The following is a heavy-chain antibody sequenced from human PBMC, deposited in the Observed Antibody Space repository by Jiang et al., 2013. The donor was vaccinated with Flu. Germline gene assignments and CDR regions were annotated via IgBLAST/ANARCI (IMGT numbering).Heavy chain of an antibody. J-gene: IGHJ4*02. CDR3: ARPYDSSGYYYLV. CDR1: GYSFTSYW. CDR2: IYPGDSGT. V-gene: IGHV5-51*01. D-gene: IGHD3-22*01. Sequence: GAEVKKPGESLKISCKGSGYSFTSYWIGWVRQMPGKGLEWMGIIYPGDSGTRYSPSFQGQVTISADKSISTAYLQWSSLKASDIAMYYCARPYDSSGYYYLVWGQGTLVTVSS.